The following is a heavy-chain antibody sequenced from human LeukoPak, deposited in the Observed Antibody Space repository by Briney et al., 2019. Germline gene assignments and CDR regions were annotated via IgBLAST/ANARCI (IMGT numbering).Heavy chain of an antibody. CDR3: ARWADTGTYYYIDY. D-gene: IGHD2-8*02. Sequence: SETLSLTCTVSGGSISSYYWSWIRQPAGKGLEWIGRIYSSGSTNYNPSLKSRVTISVVTSKNQFSLRLSSVTAADTAVYYCARWADTGTYYYIDYWGQGTLVTVSS. CDR1: GGSISSYY. CDR2: IYSSGST. V-gene: IGHV4-4*07. J-gene: IGHJ4*02.